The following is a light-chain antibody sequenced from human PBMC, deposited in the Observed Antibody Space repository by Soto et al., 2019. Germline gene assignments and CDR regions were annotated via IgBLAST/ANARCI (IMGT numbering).Light chain of an antibody. V-gene: IGKV3-15*01. J-gene: IGKJ4*01. Sequence: ETVMTQSPATLSMSPGERATLSCRASQSLNSDLAWYQQKPGQAPRLLIYGASTRATGIPGRFSGSGSGTEFPITISSPQSEDFAVYYCQQDNSWPLTFGGGTKVDIK. CDR2: GAS. CDR1: QSLNSD. CDR3: QQDNSWPLT.